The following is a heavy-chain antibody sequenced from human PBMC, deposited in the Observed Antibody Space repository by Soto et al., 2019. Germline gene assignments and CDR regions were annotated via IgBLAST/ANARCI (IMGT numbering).Heavy chain of an antibody. V-gene: IGHV3-9*01. CDR1: GFTFDDYA. Sequence: EVQLVESGGGLVQPGRSLRLSCAASGFTFDDYAMHWVRQAPGKGLEWVSGISWNSGSIGYADSVKGRFTISRDNAKNSLYLQMNSLRAEDTALYYCAKVHCSSTSCRNWFDPWGKGTLVTVSS. J-gene: IGHJ5*02. D-gene: IGHD2-2*01. CDR3: AKVHCSSTSCRNWFDP. CDR2: ISWNSGSI.